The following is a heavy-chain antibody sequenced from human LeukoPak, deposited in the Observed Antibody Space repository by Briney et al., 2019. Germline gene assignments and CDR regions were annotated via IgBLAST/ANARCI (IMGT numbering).Heavy chain of an antibody. V-gene: IGHV1-24*01. Sequence: GASVKVSCKASGYTFTSYDINWVRQATGQGLEWMGGFDPEDGETIYAQKFQGRVTMTEDTSTDTAYMELSSLRSEDTAVYYCATRTVTTPDAFDIWGQGTMVTVSS. D-gene: IGHD4-17*01. J-gene: IGHJ3*02. CDR2: FDPEDGET. CDR1: GYTFTSYD. CDR3: ATRTVTTPDAFDI.